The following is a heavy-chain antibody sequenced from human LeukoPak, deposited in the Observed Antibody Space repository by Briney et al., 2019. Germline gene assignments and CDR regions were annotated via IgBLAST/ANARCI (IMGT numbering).Heavy chain of an antibody. CDR1: GGSISSGSYC. CDR3: ARGGGLRYFDWLLDY. CDR2: IYTSGST. J-gene: IGHJ4*02. D-gene: IGHD3-9*01. Sequence: SETLSLTCTVSGGSISSGSYCWSWIRQPAGKGLEWIGRIYTSGSTNYNPSLKSRVTISVDTSKNQFSLKLSSVTAADTAVYYCARGGGLRYFDWLLDYWGQGTLVTVSS. V-gene: IGHV4-61*02.